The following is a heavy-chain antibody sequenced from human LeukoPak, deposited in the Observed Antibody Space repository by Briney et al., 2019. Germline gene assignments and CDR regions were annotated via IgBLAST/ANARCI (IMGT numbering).Heavy chain of an antibody. CDR1: GYTFTDYY. Sequence: ASVKVSCKASGYTFTDYYMHWVRQAPGQGLEWMGWINPNSGGTNYAQKFQGRVTLTRDTSISTAYMELSGLTSDDTAVYYCARDGGLDYWGQGTLVTVSS. D-gene: IGHD2-15*01. V-gene: IGHV1-2*02. J-gene: IGHJ4*02. CDR3: ARDGGLDY. CDR2: INPNSGGT.